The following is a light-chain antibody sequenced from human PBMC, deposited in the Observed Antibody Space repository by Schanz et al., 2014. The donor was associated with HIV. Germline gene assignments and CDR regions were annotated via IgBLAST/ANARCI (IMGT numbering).Light chain of an antibody. CDR2: DVS. CDR3: AAWDISRNGPV. CDR1: SGDVGSYNY. V-gene: IGLV2-14*03. J-gene: IGLJ2*01. Sequence: QSALTQPASVSGSPGQSISISCTGTSGDVGSYNYVSWYQQHPGKAPKLMIYDVSNRPSGVSSRFSGSKSGNTASLTISGLQAEDEADYYCAAWDISRNGPVFGGGTKLTVL.